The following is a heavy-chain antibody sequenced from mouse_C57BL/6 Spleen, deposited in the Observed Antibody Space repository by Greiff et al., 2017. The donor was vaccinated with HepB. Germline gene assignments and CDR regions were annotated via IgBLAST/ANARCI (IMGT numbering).Heavy chain of an antibody. CDR1: GFSLTSYG. D-gene: IGHD2-1*01. CDR2: IWSGGST. CDR3: ARKSGIYYDYAMDY. J-gene: IGHJ4*01. V-gene: IGHV2-2*01. Sequence: VKLMESGPGLVQPSQSLSITCTVSGFSLTSYGVHWVRQSPGKGLEWLGVIWSGGSTDYNAAFISRLSISKDNSKSQVFFKMNSLQADDTAIYYCARKSGIYYDYAMDYWGQGTSVTVSS.